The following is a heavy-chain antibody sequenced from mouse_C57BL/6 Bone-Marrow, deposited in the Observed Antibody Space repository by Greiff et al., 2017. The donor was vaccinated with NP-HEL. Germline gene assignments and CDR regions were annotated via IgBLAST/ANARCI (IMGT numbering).Heavy chain of an antibody. D-gene: IGHD1-1*01. J-gene: IGHJ4*01. V-gene: IGHV14-4*01. CDR1: GFNIKDDY. Sequence: VQLQQSGAELVRPGASVKLSCTVSGFNIKDDYMHWVKQRPEQGLAWIGWIDPENGDTAYASKFQGQATITADTSSNTAYLQLSSLTSEDTAVYYCTTGGSSPYAMDYWGQGTSVTVSS. CDR2: IDPENGDT. CDR3: TTGGSSPYAMDY.